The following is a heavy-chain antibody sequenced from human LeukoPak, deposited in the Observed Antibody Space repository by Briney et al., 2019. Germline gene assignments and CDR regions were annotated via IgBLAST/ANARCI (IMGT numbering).Heavy chain of an antibody. Sequence: VASVKVSCKASGYTFTGYYMHWVRQAPGQGLEWMGRIIPILGIANYAQKFQGRVTITADKSTSTAYMELSSLRSEDTAVYYCASGRDNYYYYGMDVWGQGTTVTVSS. CDR3: ASGRDNYYYYGMDV. CDR1: GYTFTGYY. CDR2: IIPILGIA. V-gene: IGHV1-69*02. D-gene: IGHD5-24*01. J-gene: IGHJ6*02.